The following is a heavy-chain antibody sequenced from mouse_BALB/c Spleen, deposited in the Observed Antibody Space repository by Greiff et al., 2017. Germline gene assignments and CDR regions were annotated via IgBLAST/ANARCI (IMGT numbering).Heavy chain of an antibody. Sequence: QVQLKESGAELAKPGASVKMSCKASGYTFTSYWMHWVKQRPGQGLEWIGYINPSTGYTEYNQKFKDKATLTADKSSSTAYMQLSSLTSEDSAVYYCARSYGNYWYFDVWGAGTTVTVSS. V-gene: IGHV1-7*01. J-gene: IGHJ1*01. CDR3: ARSYGNYWYFDV. CDR2: INPSTGYT. CDR1: GYTFTSYW. D-gene: IGHD2-10*02.